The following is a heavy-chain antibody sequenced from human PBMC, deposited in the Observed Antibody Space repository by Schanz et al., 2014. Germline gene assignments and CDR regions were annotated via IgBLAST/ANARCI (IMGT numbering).Heavy chain of an antibody. CDR3: ARPSDSSWYMDV. D-gene: IGHD2-21*02. J-gene: IGHJ6*03. V-gene: IGHV3-30*19. Sequence: QVQVVESGGGVVQPGRSLRLSCVASGFTFNNYGMHWVRQAPGKGLGWVAVIWHDGSGKYYADSVKGRFTISRDNNWKTLSLQMNSLRSDDTAVYYCARPSDSSWYMDVWGKGTTVTVSS. CDR2: IWHDGSGK. CDR1: GFTFNNYG.